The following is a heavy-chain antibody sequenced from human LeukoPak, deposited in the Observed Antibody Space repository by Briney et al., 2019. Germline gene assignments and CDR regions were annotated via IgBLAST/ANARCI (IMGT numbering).Heavy chain of an antibody. J-gene: IGHJ4*02. D-gene: IGHD6-13*01. V-gene: IGHV4-39*01. Sequence: PSETLSLTCAVSGGSISNSGYYWAWIRQPPGKGLEYIGNIHYSDSALYNPSLQSRATILVDTSKNQFSLKLGSVTAADTAVYYCARRRAAAGPFDYWGRGTLVTVSS. CDR3: ARRRAAAGPFDY. CDR1: GGSISNSGYY. CDR2: IHYSDSA.